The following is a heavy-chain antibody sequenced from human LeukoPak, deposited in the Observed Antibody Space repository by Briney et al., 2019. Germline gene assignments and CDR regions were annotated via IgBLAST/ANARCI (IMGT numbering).Heavy chain of an antibody. V-gene: IGHV4-39*07. D-gene: IGHD3-16*01. CDR1: GGSFSSYY. J-gene: IGHJ3*02. CDR2: IYYSGST. Sequence: SETLSLTCAVYGGSFSSYYWGWIRQPPGKGLEWIGSIYYSGSTYYNPSLKSRVTISVDTSKNQFSLKLSSVAAADTAVYYCANDYVWGSLGAFDIWGQGTMVTVSS. CDR3: ANDYVWGSLGAFDI.